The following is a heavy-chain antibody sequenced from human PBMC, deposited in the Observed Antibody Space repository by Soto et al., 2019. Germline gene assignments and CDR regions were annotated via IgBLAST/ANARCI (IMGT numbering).Heavy chain of an antibody. CDR2: IKSKTDGGTT. Sequence: GGSLRLSCAASGFTFSNAWMSWVRQAPGKGLEWVGRIKSKTDGGTTDYAAPVKGRFTISRDDSKNTLYLQMNSLKTEDTAVYYCTTSDYGDYVETYAFDIWGQGTMVTVSS. CDR3: TTSDYGDYVETYAFDI. V-gene: IGHV3-15*01. D-gene: IGHD4-17*01. CDR1: GFTFSNAW. J-gene: IGHJ3*02.